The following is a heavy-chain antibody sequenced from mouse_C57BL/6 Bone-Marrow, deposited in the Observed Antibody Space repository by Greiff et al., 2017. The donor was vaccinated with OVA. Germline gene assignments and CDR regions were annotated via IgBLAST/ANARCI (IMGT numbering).Heavy chain of an antibody. CDR1: GYTFTSYW. CDR2: IHPNSGST. V-gene: IGHV1-64*01. CDR3: ARSDSNPYYLDY. D-gene: IGHD2-5*01. J-gene: IGHJ2*01. Sequence: QVQLQQPGAELVKPGASVTLSCKASGYTFTSYWMHWVKQRPGQGLEWIGMIHPNSGSTTYNEKFKGKATLTVDKSSSTAYMHLSSLTSEDSAVYSCARSDSNPYYLDYWGQGTTLTVSS.